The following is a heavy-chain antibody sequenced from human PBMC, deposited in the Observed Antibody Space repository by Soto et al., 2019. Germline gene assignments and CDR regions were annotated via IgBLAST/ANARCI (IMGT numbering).Heavy chain of an antibody. J-gene: IGHJ3*02. CDR1: GYSISSGYY. Sequence: PSETLSLTCSVSGYSISSGYYWGWIRQPPGKGLEWIGSIYHSGNTYYNPSLKSQVTISVDTSKNQFSLKLTSVTAAATAVYYCVRATYYDFWSGFFDIWGQGTMVTV. V-gene: IGHV4-38-2*02. D-gene: IGHD3-3*01. CDR2: IYHSGNT. CDR3: VRATYYDFWSGFFDI.